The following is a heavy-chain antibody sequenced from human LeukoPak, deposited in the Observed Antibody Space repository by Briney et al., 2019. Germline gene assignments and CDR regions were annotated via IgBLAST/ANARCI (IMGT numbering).Heavy chain of an antibody. Sequence: PSETLSLTCSVYGGSFSGYYWSWIRQPPGKGLEWIGEINHSGSTNYNPSLKSRVTMSVDTSKNQFSLKLSSVTAADTAVYYCARTVVGYYFDYWGQGTLVTVSS. J-gene: IGHJ4*02. CDR1: GGSFSGYY. CDR3: ARTVVGYYFDY. CDR2: INHSGST. V-gene: IGHV4-34*01. D-gene: IGHD1-26*01.